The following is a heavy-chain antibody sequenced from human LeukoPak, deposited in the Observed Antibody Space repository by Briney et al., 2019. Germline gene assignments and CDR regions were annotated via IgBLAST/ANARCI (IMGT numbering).Heavy chain of an antibody. CDR2: IYYSGST. CDR3: ARGPGYSNGGFYYYYYMDV. V-gene: IGHV4-59*08. D-gene: IGHD4-11*01. CDR1: GGSISSYY. Sequence: SETLSLTCTVSGGSISSYYWSWIRQPPGKGLEWIGYIYYSGSTYYNPSLKSRVTISVDTSKNQFSLKLSSVTAADTAVYYCARGPGYSNGGFYYYYYMDVWGKGTTVTVSS. J-gene: IGHJ6*03.